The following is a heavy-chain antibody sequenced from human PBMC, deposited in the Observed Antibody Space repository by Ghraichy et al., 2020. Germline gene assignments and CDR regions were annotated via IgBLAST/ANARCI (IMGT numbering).Heavy chain of an antibody. J-gene: IGHJ6*01. CDR3: ARDLVDYYYFGMDV. D-gene: IGHD3-10*01. V-gene: IGHV4-4*02. CDR1: GDSIISTNW. CDR2: IYHSGST. Sequence: SETLSLTCTVSGDSIISTNWWSWVRQPPGKGLEWIGGIYHSGSTDYNPSLKSRITISVDKSKNQFSLKLTSVTAADTAVYYCARDLVDYYYFGMDVWGPGTTVTASA.